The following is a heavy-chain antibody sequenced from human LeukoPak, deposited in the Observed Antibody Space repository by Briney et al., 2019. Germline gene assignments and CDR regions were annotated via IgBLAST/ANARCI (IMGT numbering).Heavy chain of an antibody. Sequence: SETLSLTCTVSGYSISSGYYWGWIRQPPGKGLEWIGEINHSGSTNYNPSLKSRVTISVDTSKNQFSLKLSSVTAADTAVYYCARLWGWGSYRPPDPWGQGTLVTVSS. V-gene: IGHV4-38-2*02. J-gene: IGHJ5*02. CDR2: INHSGST. CDR3: ARLWGWGSYRPPDP. CDR1: GYSISSGYY. D-gene: IGHD1-26*01.